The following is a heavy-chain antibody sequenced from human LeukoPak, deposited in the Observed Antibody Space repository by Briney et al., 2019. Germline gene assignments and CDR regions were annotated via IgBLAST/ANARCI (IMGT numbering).Heavy chain of an antibody. V-gene: IGHV3-48*03. CDR1: GFTFSSYE. CDR3: ARLMATTDHDAFDI. Sequence: PGGSLRLSCAAPGFTFSSYEMNWVRQAPGKGLEWVSYISSSGSTIYYADSVKGRFTISRDNAKNSLYLQMNSLRAEDTAVYYCARLMATTDHDAFDIWGQGTMVTVSS. D-gene: IGHD5-24*01. CDR2: ISSSGSTI. J-gene: IGHJ3*02.